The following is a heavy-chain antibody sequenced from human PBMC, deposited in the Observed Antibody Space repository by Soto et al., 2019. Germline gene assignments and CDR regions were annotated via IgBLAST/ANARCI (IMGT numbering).Heavy chain of an antibody. CDR3: ARETTRTLREINYYYGMDV. CDR2: TYYRSKWYN. J-gene: IGHJ6*02. Sequence: SQTLSLTFAISGDSVSSNSAAWNWIRQSPSRGLEWLGRTYYRSKWYNDYAVSVKSRITINPDTSKNQFSLQLNSVTPEDTAVYYCARETTRTLREINYYYGMDVWGQGTTVTVSS. V-gene: IGHV6-1*01. CDR1: GDSVSSNSAA. D-gene: IGHD1-1*01.